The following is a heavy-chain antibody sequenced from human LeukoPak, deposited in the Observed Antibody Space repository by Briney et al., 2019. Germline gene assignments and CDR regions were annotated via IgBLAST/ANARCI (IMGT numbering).Heavy chain of an antibody. Sequence: SETLSLTCTVSGVSISSYYWTWIRQPPGKGLEWLGYVYYSGSTNYNPSLKSRVSISVDTSKNQFSLNLSSVTATDTAVYYCAREDGYNFRVIDYWGQRTLVTVSS. CDR3: AREDGYNFRVIDY. J-gene: IGHJ4*02. D-gene: IGHD5-24*01. CDR2: VYYSGST. CDR1: GVSISSYY. V-gene: IGHV4-59*01.